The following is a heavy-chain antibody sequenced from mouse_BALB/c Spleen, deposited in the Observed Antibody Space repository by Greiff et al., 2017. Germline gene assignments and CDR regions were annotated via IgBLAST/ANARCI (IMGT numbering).Heavy chain of an antibody. CDR1: GFTFSSFG. D-gene: IGHD2-3*01. Sequence: EVQRVESGGGLVQPGGSRKLSCAASGFTFSSFGMHWVRQAPEKGLEWVAYISSGSSTIYYADTVKGRFTISRDNPKNTLFLQMTSLRSEDTAMYYCARSIYDGYYAMDYWGQGTSVTVSS. CDR2: ISSGSSTI. J-gene: IGHJ4*01. CDR3: ARSIYDGYYAMDY. V-gene: IGHV5-17*02.